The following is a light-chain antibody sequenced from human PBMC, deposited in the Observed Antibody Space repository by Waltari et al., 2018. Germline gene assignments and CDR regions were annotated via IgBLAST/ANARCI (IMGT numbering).Light chain of an antibody. V-gene: IGKV4-1*01. CDR2: WAS. J-gene: IGKJ1*01. Sequence: DIVMTQSPDSLAVSLGERATIKCTSSQSVFYSPYNQNYLAWYQQKPGQPPELLIYWASTRESGVPDRFSGSGSGTDFTLTISSLQAEDVAFYYCQQYYSSPWTFGQGTKVEVK. CDR3: QQYYSSPWT. CDR1: QSVFYSPYNQNY.